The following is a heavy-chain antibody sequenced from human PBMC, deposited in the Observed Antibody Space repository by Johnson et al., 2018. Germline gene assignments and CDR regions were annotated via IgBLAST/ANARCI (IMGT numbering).Heavy chain of an antibody. Sequence: QVQLQQWGAGLLKPSETLSLICAVSGGSFSDYYWSWIRQSPGKGLEWIGEIDHSGSTNHNPSLKSRVTISVDTSKTQCSLKLTSVTAADTAGYYCARGWYPRGYWGQGTLVTVSS. CDR2: IDHSGST. CDR3: ARGWYPRGY. V-gene: IGHV4-34*01. D-gene: IGHD6-13*01. CDR1: GGSFSDYY. J-gene: IGHJ1*01.